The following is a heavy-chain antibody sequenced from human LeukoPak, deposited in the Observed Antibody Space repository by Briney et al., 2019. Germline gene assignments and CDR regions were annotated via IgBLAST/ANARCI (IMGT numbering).Heavy chain of an antibody. CDR2: INPSGGST. V-gene: IGHV1-46*01. D-gene: IGHD3-22*01. Sequence: VASVKVSCKASGYTFTGYYMHWVRQAPGQGLEWMGIINPSGGSTSYAQKFRGRVTMTRDTSTNTVYMERSSLRSEDTAVYYCARPNYDSSGYRFDYWGQGTLVTVSS. CDR1: GYTFTGYY. J-gene: IGHJ4*02. CDR3: ARPNYDSSGYRFDY.